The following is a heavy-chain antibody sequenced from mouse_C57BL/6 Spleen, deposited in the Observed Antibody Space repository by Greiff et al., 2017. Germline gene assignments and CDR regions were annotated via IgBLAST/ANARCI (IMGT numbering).Heavy chain of an antibody. CDR1: GYAFSSSW. Sequence: VQLQQPGPELVKPGASVKISCKASGYAFSSSWMTWVKQRPGQGLEWIGRSYPGDGDTNYNGKFKGKATQTADKSPSTAYIQLCSLTSEDSAVYSCAKDYRGGSYSIDYWGQGTSVTVSS. D-gene: IGHD1-1*02. CDR2: SYPGDGDT. CDR3: AKDYRGGSYSIDY. V-gene: IGHV1-82*01. J-gene: IGHJ4*01.